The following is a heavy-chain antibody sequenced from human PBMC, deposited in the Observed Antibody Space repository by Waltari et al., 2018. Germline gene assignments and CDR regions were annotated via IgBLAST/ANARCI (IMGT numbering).Heavy chain of an antibody. CDR2: ISYSGST. CDR1: GGSISSYY. Sequence: QVQLQESGSGLVKPSETLSLTCTVSGGSISSYYWSWIRQPPGKGLEWIGYISYSGSTNYKPSLKSRVTISVDTSKNQFSLKLSSVTAADTAVYYWARGRSGYPNYYYDMDVWGKGTTVTVSS. V-gene: IGHV4-59*01. CDR3: ARGRSGYPNYYYDMDV. D-gene: IGHD3-3*01. J-gene: IGHJ6*03.